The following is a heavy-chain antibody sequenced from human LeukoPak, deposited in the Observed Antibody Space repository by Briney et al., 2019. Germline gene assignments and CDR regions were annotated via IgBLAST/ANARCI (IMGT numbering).Heavy chain of an antibody. D-gene: IGHD6-13*01. Sequence: GGSLRLSCAASGITFSSSAMSWVRQAPGKGLEWVSAISGSGGSTYYADSVKGRFTISRDNSKNTLYLQMNSLRAEDTAVYYCARAKSAAAGKGYFDYWGQRTLVTVSS. J-gene: IGHJ4*02. CDR1: GITFSSSA. CDR2: ISGSGGST. V-gene: IGHV3-23*01. CDR3: ARAKSAAAGKGYFDY.